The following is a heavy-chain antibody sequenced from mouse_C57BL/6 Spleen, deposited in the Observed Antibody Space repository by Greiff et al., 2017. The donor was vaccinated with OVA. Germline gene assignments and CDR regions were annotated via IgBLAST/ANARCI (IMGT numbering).Heavy chain of an antibody. CDR3: ARRDYGSGFAY. D-gene: IGHD1-1*01. J-gene: IGHJ3*01. CDR2: IYPRDGST. V-gene: IGHV1-85*01. CDR1: GYTFTSYD. Sequence: QVQLKQSGPELVKPGASVKLSCKASGYTFTSYDINWVKQRPGQGLEWIGWIYPRDGSTKYNEKFKGKATLTVDTSSSTAYMELHSLTSEDSAVYFCARRDYGSGFAYWGQGTLVTVSA.